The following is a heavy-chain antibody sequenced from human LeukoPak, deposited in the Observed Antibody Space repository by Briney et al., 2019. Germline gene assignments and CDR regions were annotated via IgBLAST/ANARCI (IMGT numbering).Heavy chain of an antibody. D-gene: IGHD3-3*02. CDR3: TTISNNDAFDI. V-gene: IGHV3-15*01. J-gene: IGHJ3*02. Sequence: GGSLRLSCAASGFTFSNAWMSWVRQAPGKGLEWVGRIKSKTDGGTTDYAAPVKGRFTISRDDSKNTLYLQMSSLKTEDTAVYYCTTISNNDAFDIWGQGTMVTVSS. CDR1: GFTFSNAW. CDR2: IKSKTDGGTT.